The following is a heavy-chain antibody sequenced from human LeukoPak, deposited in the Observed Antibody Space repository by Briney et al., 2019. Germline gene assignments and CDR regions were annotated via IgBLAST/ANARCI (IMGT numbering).Heavy chain of an antibody. J-gene: IGHJ4*02. CDR3: ARDQLGIQLWGDSSGYPDY. CDR2: ISYDGSNK. V-gene: IGHV3-30-3*01. Sequence: GGSLRLSCAASGFTFSSYAMHWVGQAPGKGLEWVAVISYDGSNKYYADSVKGRFTISRDNSKNTLYLQMNSLRAEDTAVYYCARDQLGIQLWGDSSGYPDYWGQGTLVTVSS. CDR1: GFTFSSYA. D-gene: IGHD3-22*01.